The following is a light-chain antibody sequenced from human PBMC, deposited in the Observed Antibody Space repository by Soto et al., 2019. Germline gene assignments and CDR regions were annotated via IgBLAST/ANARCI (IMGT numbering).Light chain of an antibody. J-gene: IGKJ5*01. CDR2: GAS. V-gene: IGKV3-20*01. CDR1: HSVSSSY. CDR3: KQYGSSPPIT. Sequence: EIVLTQSPGTLSLSPGERATLSCRASHSVSSSYLAWYQQKPDQAPRLLIYGASSRATGIPDRFSGSGSGTDFTLTISRLEPEDFAVDYCKQYGSSPPITFGQGTRLEIK.